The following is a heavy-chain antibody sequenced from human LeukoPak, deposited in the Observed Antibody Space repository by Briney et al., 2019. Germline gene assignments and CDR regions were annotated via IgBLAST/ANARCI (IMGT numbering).Heavy chain of an antibody. J-gene: IGHJ4*02. CDR3: AKDFWRDSPD. CDR2: IESNGNVR. D-gene: IGHD3-3*01. CDR1: GFSVSNYG. V-gene: IGHV3-30*02. Sequence: GGSLRLSCAGSGFSVSNYGMHWVRQAPGKGLEWVSFIESNGNVRYYADSAKGRFTISRDNSKNTLYLQMNSLRAEDTALYYCAKDFWRDSPDWGQGTLVTVSS.